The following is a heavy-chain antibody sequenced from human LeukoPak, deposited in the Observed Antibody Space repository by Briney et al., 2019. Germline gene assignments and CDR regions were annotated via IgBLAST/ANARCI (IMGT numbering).Heavy chain of an antibody. CDR1: GGSISSYY. D-gene: IGHD5-18*01. J-gene: IGHJ4*02. Sequence: SETLSLTCTVSGGSISSYYWNWIRQPPGKGLEWIGEINHSGSTNYNPSLKSRVTISVDTSKNQFSLKLSSVTAADTAVYYCARRYSYGYYYWGQGTLVTVSS. CDR2: INHSGST. V-gene: IGHV4-34*01. CDR3: ARRYSYGYYY.